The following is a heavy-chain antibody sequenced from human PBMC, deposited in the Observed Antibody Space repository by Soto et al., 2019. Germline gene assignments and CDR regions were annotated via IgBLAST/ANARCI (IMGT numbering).Heavy chain of an antibody. J-gene: IGHJ6*02. Sequence: TSETLSLTCTVSGGSMSSYYWSWIRQPAGKGLEWIGRIYTSGSTNYNPSLKSRVTMSVDTSKNQFSLKLSSVTAADTAVYYCARDRLYYDILTGYYSSPLYYYYGMDVWGQGTTVTVSS. CDR1: GGSMSSYY. D-gene: IGHD3-9*01. CDR3: ARDRLYYDILTGYYSSPLYYYYGMDV. V-gene: IGHV4-4*07. CDR2: IYTSGST.